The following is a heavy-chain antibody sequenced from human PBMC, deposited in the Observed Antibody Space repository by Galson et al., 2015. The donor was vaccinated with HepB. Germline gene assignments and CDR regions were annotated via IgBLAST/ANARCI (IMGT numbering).Heavy chain of an antibody. D-gene: IGHD3-10*01. CDR3: EGIWVAMVRSPGSYYYGMDV. V-gene: IGHV4-39*07. Sequence: SETLSLTCTVSGSSISSSSYYWGWIRQPPGKGLEWIGSIYYSGSTYYNPSLKSRVTISVDTSKNQFSLKLSSVTAADTAVYYCEGIWVAMVRSPGSYYYGMDVWGQGTTVTVSS. CDR1: GSSISSSSYY. CDR2: IYYSGST. J-gene: IGHJ6*02.